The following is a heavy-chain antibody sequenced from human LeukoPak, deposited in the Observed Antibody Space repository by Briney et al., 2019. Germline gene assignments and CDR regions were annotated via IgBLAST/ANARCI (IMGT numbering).Heavy chain of an antibody. Sequence: GASVTVSCKASGYTFTSYGISWVRQAPGQGREWMGWISAYNGNTNYAQKLQGRVTMTTDTSTSTAYMELRSLRSDDTAVYYCARDVAAMVRGVDIWGQGTLVTVSS. J-gene: IGHJ3*02. V-gene: IGHV1-18*01. CDR1: GYTFTSYG. D-gene: IGHD3-10*01. CDR3: ARDVAAMVRGVDI. CDR2: ISAYNGNT.